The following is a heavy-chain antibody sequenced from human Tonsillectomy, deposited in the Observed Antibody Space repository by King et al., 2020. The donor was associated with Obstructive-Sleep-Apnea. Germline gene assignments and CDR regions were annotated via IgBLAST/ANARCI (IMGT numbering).Heavy chain of an antibody. CDR1: GYSFTTYW. CDR3: AKGDGSCPGCAFDI. Sequence: DVQLVESGAEVKKPGESLKISCKGSGYSFTTYWIGWVRQMPGQGLDGRGIIYPGDSDTRYSPSFQGQVTIDADKPIRTAYVQWISLKASDTAIYYCAKGDGSCPGCAFDIWGQGTMVTVSS. V-gene: IGHV5-51*01. D-gene: IGHD2-15*01. CDR2: IYPGDSDT. J-gene: IGHJ3*02.